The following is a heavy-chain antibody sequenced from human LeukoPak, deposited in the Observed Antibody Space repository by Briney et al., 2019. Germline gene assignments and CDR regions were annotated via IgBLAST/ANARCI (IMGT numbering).Heavy chain of an antibody. D-gene: IGHD5-18*01. Sequence: GGSLRLSCKAPGYTFTGYYIHWVRQAPGQGLEWMGRINCNGGGTSYAQKFQGRVTMTRGTSISTAYMELSRLRSDDTAVYYCARGYSYGYDYWGQGTLVTVSS. V-gene: IGHV1-2*06. CDR1: GYTFTGYY. CDR2: INCNGGGT. J-gene: IGHJ4*02. CDR3: ARGYSYGYDY.